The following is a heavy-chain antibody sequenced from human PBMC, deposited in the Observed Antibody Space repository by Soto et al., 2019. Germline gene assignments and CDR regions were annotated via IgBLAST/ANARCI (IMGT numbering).Heavy chain of an antibody. D-gene: IGHD6-13*01. J-gene: IGHJ6*02. CDR1: GYSFTSYW. Sequence: EVQLVQSGAEVKKPGESLKISCKGSGYSFTSYWIGWVRQMPGKGLEWMGIIYPGDSDTRYSPSFQGQVTISADKSISTAYLQWSSLMASETAMYYCAGTSAAGKYYYGMDVWGQGTTVTVSS. V-gene: IGHV5-51*01. CDR3: AGTSAAGKYYYGMDV. CDR2: IYPGDSDT.